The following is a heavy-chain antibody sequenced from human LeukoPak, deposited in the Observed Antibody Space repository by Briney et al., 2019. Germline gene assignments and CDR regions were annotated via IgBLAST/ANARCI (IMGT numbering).Heavy chain of an antibody. D-gene: IGHD1-1*01. J-gene: IGHJ3*02. CDR1: GYSFTNYW. Sequence: GESLKISCKGSGYSFTNYWVGWVRQMPGKGLEWMGIIYPGDSDTRNSPSFQGLVTISADKSINTAYLQWSSLKASDTAMYYCARQYGNAFDIWGQGTMATVSS. CDR3: ARQYGNAFDI. CDR2: IYPGDSDT. V-gene: IGHV5-51*01.